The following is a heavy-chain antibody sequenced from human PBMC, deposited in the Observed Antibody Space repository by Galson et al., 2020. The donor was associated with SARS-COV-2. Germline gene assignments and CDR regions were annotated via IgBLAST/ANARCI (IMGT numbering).Heavy chain of an antibody. J-gene: IGHJ3*02. CDR3: AREEGDDHAFDI. D-gene: IGHD3-16*01. CDR1: GYTFTSYY. CDR2: INPSGGST. V-gene: IGHV1-46*01. Sequence: GESLKISCKASGYTFTSYYMHWVRQAPGQGLEWMGIINPSGGSTSYAQKFQGRVTMTRDTSTSTVYMELSSLRSEDTAVYYCAREEGDDHAFDIWGQGTMVTVSS.